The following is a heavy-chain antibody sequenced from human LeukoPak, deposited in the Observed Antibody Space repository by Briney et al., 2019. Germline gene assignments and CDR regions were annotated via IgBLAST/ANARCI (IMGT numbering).Heavy chain of an antibody. V-gene: IGHV4-38-2*01. D-gene: IGHD3-22*01. CDR1: GYSISSGYY. CDR3: ARAQRSYDSSGYLRPYAFDI. J-gene: IGHJ3*02. CDR2: IYHSGSP. Sequence: SETLSLTCAVSGYSISSGYYWGWIRQPPGMGLEWIGSIYHSGSPYYNPSLKSRVTISVDTSKNQFSLKVSSVTVADTAVYYCARAQRSYDSSGYLRPYAFDIWGQGTMVTVSS.